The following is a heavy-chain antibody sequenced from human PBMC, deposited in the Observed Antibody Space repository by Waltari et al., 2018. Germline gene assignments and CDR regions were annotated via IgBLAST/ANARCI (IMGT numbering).Heavy chain of an antibody. CDR3: ARGTYYDFWRGYYYYYGMDV. CDR2: ISSSGSTI. CDR1: GFTFSSYE. D-gene: IGHD3-3*01. Sequence: EVQLVESGGGLVQPGGSLRLSCAASGFTFSSYEMNWVRQAPGKGLEWVSYISSSGSTIYYADSMKGRFTISRDNAKNSLYLQMNSLRAEDTAVYYCARGTYYDFWRGYYYYYGMDVWGQGTTVTVSS. V-gene: IGHV3-48*03. J-gene: IGHJ6*02.